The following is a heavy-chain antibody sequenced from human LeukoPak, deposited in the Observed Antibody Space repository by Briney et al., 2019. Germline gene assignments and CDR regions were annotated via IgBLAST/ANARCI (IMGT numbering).Heavy chain of an antibody. CDR1: GGTFSSYA. Sequence: VASVKVSCKASGGTFSSYAISWVRQAPGQGLEWMGGIIPIFGTANYAQRFQGRVTITTDESTSTAYMELSSLRSEDTAVYYCARDSGSYYFAYYFDYWGQGTLVTVSS. V-gene: IGHV1-69*05. CDR3: ARDSGSYYFAYYFDY. D-gene: IGHD1-26*01. CDR2: IIPIFGTA. J-gene: IGHJ4*02.